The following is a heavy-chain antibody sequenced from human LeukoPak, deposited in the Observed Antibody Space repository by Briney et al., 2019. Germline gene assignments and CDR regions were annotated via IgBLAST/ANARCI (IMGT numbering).Heavy chain of an antibody. D-gene: IGHD3-22*01. CDR3: ARRRRYYYDSSGYYNLDY. J-gene: IGHJ4*02. CDR1: GGSFSGYY. CDR2: INHSGST. Sequence: SETLSLTCAVYGGSFSGYYWSWIRQPPGKGLEWIGEINHSGSTNYNPSLKSRVTISVDTSKNQFSLKLSSVTAADTAVYYCARRRRYYYDSSGYYNLDYWGQGTLVTVSS. V-gene: IGHV4-34*01.